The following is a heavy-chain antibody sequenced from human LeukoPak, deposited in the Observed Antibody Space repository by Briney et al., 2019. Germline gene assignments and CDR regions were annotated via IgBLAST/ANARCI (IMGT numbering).Heavy chain of an antibody. V-gene: IGHV1-69*04. D-gene: IGHD5-12*01. CDR3: TVDSGYDGY. J-gene: IGHJ4*02. CDR2: IIPILGIA. Sequence: ASVKVSCKASGGTFSSYAISWVRQAPGQGLEWMGRIIPILGIANYAQKFQGRVTITADKSTCTAYMELSSLRSEDTAVYYCTVDSGYDGYWGQGTLVTVSS. CDR1: GGTFSSYA.